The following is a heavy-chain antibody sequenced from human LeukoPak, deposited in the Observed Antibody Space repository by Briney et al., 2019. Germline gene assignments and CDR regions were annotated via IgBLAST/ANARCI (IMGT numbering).Heavy chain of an antibody. J-gene: IGHJ6*02. CDR3: ARGPYYYGSRRYYYGMDV. V-gene: IGHV4-4*07. D-gene: IGHD3-10*01. Sequence: SETLSLPFTVSGGSTRDYYWSWIRPPAGKGLEWIGRIYPDVSTNYNPSLKSRVTMSLDTSKNEFSLKLTSVTAADTAVYYCARGPYYYGSRRYYYGMDVWGQGTTVTVSS. CDR1: GGSTRDYY. CDR2: IYPDVST.